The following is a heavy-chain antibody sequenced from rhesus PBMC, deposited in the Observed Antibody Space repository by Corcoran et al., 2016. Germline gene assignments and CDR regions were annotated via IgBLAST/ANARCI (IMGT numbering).Heavy chain of an antibody. CDR2: ISGDDRST. V-gene: IGHV4-173*01. D-gene: IGHD6-37*01. J-gene: IGHJ4*01. CDR3: VGLMVAGPVEY. Sequence: LQLQESGPGLVKPSETLSLTCAVSGGSISSNSCTWFRQPPGKGLEWIGRISGDDRSTDYNPSLRSRVTISTDTSKTQFSLKVDSVTAADTAVYYCVGLMVAGPVEYWGQGVLVTVSS. CDR1: GGSISSNS.